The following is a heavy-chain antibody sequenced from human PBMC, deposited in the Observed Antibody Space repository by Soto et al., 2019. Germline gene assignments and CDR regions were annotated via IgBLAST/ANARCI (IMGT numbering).Heavy chain of an antibody. CDR3: ARQTTIFELAKTQTFDY. CDR2: IYWNDDK. J-gene: IGHJ4*02. V-gene: IGHV2-5*01. D-gene: IGHD3-3*01. Sequence: QITLKESGPTLVKLTQTLTLTCTFSGFSLSTSGVGVCWIRLPPGKDLEWLALIYWNDDKRYSPSLNSRLTITKDTSKNQVVLTMTNMDPVDTATYYCARQTTIFELAKTQTFDYWGQGTLVTVSP. CDR1: GFSLSTSGVG.